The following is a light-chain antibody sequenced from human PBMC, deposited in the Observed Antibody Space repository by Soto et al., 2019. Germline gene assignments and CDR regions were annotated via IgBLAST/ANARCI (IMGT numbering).Light chain of an antibody. CDR3: CSYAGSSTYVV. CDR2: EDN. J-gene: IGLJ2*01. CDR1: SSDVGSYNL. V-gene: IGLV2-23*01. Sequence: QSALTEPASVSGSPGQSITISCTGTSSDVGSYNLVSWYQQHPGKAPKLMIYEDNKRPSGVSNRFSGSKSGNTASLTISGLHAEDEADYYCCSYAGSSTYVVFGGGTKLTVL.